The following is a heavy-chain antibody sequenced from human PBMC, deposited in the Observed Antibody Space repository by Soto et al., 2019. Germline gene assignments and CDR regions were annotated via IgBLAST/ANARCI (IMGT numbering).Heavy chain of an antibody. V-gene: IGHV3-30*18. CDR1: GFTFSSYG. J-gene: IGHJ4*02. D-gene: IGHD3-22*01. CDR2: ISYDGSNK. Sequence: QVQLVESGGGVVQPGRSLRLSCAASGFTFSSYGMHWVRQAPGKGLEWVAVISYDGSNKYYADSVKGRFTISRDNSKNTLYLQMNSLRAEDTAVYCCAKDLSHYYDSSGGNDYWGQGTLVTVSS. CDR3: AKDLSHYYDSSGGNDY.